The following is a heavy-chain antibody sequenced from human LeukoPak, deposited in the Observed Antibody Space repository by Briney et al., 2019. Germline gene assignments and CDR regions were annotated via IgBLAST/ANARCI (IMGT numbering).Heavy chain of an antibody. CDR2: ICDDARST. CDR1: GFTLSNYA. Sequence: GGSLRLSCAASGFTLSNYAMSWVRQTPGKRLEWVSAICDDARSTYYADSVKGRFATSTDNSKSTLCLQKNSLRAQSTPLYICGKRVLYNSPLSSFDSWGQGTLVTVSS. D-gene: IGHD3-3*01. V-gene: IGHV3-23*01. CDR3: GKRVLYNSPLSSFDS. J-gene: IGHJ4*02.